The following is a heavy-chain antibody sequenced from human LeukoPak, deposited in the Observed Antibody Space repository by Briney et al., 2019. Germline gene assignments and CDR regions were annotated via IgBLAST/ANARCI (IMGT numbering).Heavy chain of an antibody. CDR2: IIISSSYM. D-gene: IGHD5-18*01. V-gene: IGHV3-21*01. J-gene: IGHJ4*02. Sequence: GGSLRLSCAASGFTFSTYTMSWVRQAPGKGLEWVSSIIISSSYMYYADSVKGRFTISRDNAKNSLYLQMNSLRAEDTAVYYCTRDSGYSYVSFDYWGQGTLVTVSS. CDR1: GFTFSTYT. CDR3: TRDSGYSYVSFDY.